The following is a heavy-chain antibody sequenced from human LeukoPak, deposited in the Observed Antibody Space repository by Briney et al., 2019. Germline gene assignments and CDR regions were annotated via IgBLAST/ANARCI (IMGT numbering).Heavy chain of an antibody. CDR2: INHSGGT. J-gene: IGHJ6*02. D-gene: IGHD2-2*01. V-gene: IGHV4-34*01. CDR3: ARGYCSSTSCYYYYGMDV. Sequence: SETLSLTCAVYGGSFSGYYWSWIRQPPGKGLEWIGEINHSGGTNYNPSLKSRVTISVDTSKNQFSLKLSSVIAADTAVYYCARGYCSSTSCYYYYGMDVWGQGTTVTVSS. CDR1: GGSFSGYY.